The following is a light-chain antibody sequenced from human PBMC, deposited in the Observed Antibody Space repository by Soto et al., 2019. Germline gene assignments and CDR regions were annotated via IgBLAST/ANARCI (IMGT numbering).Light chain of an antibody. CDR2: DVN. CDR1: SSDVGGYNY. CDR3: CSYTTISTLV. Sequence: QSVLTQPASVSRSPGQSITMSCTGTSSDVGGYNYVSWYQQHPGKAPKLMIYDVNNRPSGVSNRFSGSKSGNTASLTISGLQAEDEADYYCCSYTTISTLVFGTGTKVTVL. J-gene: IGLJ1*01. V-gene: IGLV2-14*01.